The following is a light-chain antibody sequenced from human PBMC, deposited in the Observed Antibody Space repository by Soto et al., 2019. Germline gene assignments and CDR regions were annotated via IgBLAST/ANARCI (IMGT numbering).Light chain of an antibody. Sequence: DIQMTQSPSSLSAFVGDTVTITCRASQDVSNSLAWYQQKPGKVPKLLIHSASTLQTGVQSRFSGSGSGTVFTLTINNLQPEDVATYYCQKYNSAPNTVGQGSRLEIK. J-gene: IGKJ2*01. CDR1: QDVSNS. V-gene: IGKV1-27*01. CDR2: SAS. CDR3: QKYNSAPNT.